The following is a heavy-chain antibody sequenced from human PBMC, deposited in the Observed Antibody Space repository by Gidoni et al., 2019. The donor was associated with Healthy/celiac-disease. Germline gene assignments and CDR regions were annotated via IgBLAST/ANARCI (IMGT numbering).Heavy chain of an antibody. CDR3: ARHEGVVVVAAYYYGMDV. Sequence: QVQLQESGPGLVKPSETLSLTCHVSCCSISSYYWSWIRQPPGKGLEWIGYIYYSGSTNYNPSLKSRVTISVDTSKNQFSLKLSSVTAADTAVYYCARHEGVVVVAAYYYGMDVWGQGTTVTVSS. D-gene: IGHD2-15*01. V-gene: IGHV4-59*08. CDR2: IYYSGST. CDR1: CCSISSYY. J-gene: IGHJ6*02.